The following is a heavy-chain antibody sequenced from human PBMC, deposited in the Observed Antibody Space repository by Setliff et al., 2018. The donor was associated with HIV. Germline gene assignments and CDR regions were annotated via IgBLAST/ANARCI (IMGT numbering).Heavy chain of an antibody. Sequence: PSETLSLTCTVSGGSISSGSYYWSWIRQPAGKGLEWIGHIYTSGSTNYNPSLKSRVTISVDTSKNQFSLKLSSVTAADTAVYYCAGLDSADYFVGVLNFWGQGTRVTVSS. D-gene: IGHD3-22*01. CDR2: IYTSGST. V-gene: IGHV4-61*09. J-gene: IGHJ4*03. CDR3: AGLDSADYFVGVLNF. CDR1: GGSISSGSYY.